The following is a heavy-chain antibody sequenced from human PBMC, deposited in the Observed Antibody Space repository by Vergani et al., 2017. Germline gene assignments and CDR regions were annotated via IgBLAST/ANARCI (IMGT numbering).Heavy chain of an antibody. CDR2: IYYSGST. CDR1: GGSISSGGYY. V-gene: IGHV4-31*03. J-gene: IGHJ6*02. D-gene: IGHD2-15*01. Sequence: QVQLQESGPGLVKPSQNLSLTCTVSGGSISSGGYYWSWIRQHPGKGLEWIGYIYYSGSTYYNPSLKSRVTISVDTSKNQFSLKLSSVTAADTAVYYCARIALIAQSGMDVWGQGTTVTVSS. CDR3: ARIALIAQSGMDV.